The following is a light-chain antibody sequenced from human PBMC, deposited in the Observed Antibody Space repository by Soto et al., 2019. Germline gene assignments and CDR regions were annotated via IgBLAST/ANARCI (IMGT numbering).Light chain of an antibody. Sequence: DIGLTQSPGTLSLSPGDRATLSCRASQSISSSFLAWYQQKPGQAPRLLICGASSRATGIADRFSGSGSGSDVTLTITRLEPEDFAVYYCQQYGNSPYTFGQGTKLEIK. CDR1: QSISSSF. CDR2: GAS. V-gene: IGKV3-20*01. CDR3: QQYGNSPYT. J-gene: IGKJ2*01.